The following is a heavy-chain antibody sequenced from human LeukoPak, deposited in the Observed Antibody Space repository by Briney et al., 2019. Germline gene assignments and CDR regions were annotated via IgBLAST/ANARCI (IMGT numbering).Heavy chain of an antibody. V-gene: IGHV1-18*01. Sequence: EASVKVSCKASGYTFTSYGISWVRQAPGQGLEWMGWISAYNGNTNYAQKLQGRVTITADKSTSTAYMELSSLRSEDTAVYYCASQHRGAYYSGYFQHWGQGTLVTVSS. CDR2: ISAYNGNT. CDR3: ASQHRGAYYSGYFQH. J-gene: IGHJ1*01. D-gene: IGHD3-10*01. CDR1: GYTFTSYG.